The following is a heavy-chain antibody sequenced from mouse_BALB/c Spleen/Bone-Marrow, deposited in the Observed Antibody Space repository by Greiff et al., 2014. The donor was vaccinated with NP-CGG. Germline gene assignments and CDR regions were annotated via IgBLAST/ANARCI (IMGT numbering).Heavy chain of an antibody. CDR1: GFNIKDTY. Sequence: VHVKQSGAELVKPGASVKLSCTASGFNIKDTYMHWVKQRPEQGLEWIGRIDPANGNTKYDPKFQGKATITADTPSNTAYLQLSSLTSEDTAVYYCARYRLGTYFDYWGQGTTLTVSS. J-gene: IGHJ2*01. CDR3: ARYRLGTYFDY. D-gene: IGHD2-14*01. CDR2: IDPANGNT. V-gene: IGHV14-3*02.